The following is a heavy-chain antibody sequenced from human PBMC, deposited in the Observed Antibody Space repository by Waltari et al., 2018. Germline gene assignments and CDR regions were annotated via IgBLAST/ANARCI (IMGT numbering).Heavy chain of an antibody. D-gene: IGHD6-6*01. J-gene: IGHJ5*02. CDR3: ARANGGMAARKNKYNWFDP. CDR2: INHSGST. V-gene: IGHV4-34*01. CDR1: GGSFSGYY. Sequence: QVQLQQRGAGLLKPSEPLSLTCAVSGGSFSGYYCSSIRQPPGKGLEWIGEINHSGSTNYSPSLKSRVTLSVDTSKNQFSLKLSSVTAADTAVYYCARANGGMAARKNKYNWFDPWGQGTLVTVSS.